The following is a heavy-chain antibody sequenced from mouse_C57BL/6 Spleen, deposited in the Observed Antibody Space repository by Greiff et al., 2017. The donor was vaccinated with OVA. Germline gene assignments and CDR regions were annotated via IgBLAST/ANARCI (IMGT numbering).Heavy chain of an antibody. CDR1: GYTFTDHT. CDR3: SRYYSGSSYYCDY. D-gene: IGHD1-1*01. CDR2: IYPRDGST. Sequence: VQLQQSDAELVKPGASVKISCKVSGYTFTDHTIHWMKQRPEQGLEWIGYIYPRDGSTKYNEKFKGKATLTADTSSSTAYMQLISLTSEDSAVYFCSRYYSGSSYYCDYWGQGTTLTVSS. V-gene: IGHV1-78*01. J-gene: IGHJ2*01.